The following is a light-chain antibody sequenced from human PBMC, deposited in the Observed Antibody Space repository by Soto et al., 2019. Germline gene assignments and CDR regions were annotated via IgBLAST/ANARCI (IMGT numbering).Light chain of an antibody. CDR2: EVT. CDR3: CSYAGTSSYA. V-gene: IGLV2-23*02. J-gene: IGLJ1*01. CDR1: TSDVGSYNL. Sequence: QPASVSGSPGQSITISCTGTTSDVGSYNLVSWYQQHPGKAPKLMIYEVTKRPSGVSNRFSASKSGNTASLTISGLQAEDEADYYCCSYAGTSSYAFGTGTKLTVL.